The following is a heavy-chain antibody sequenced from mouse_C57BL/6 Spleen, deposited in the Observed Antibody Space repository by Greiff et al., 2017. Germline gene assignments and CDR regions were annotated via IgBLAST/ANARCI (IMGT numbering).Heavy chain of an antibody. J-gene: IGHJ4*01. D-gene: IGHD1-1*01. V-gene: IGHV1-63*01. CDR3: ARSRGDNYGDAMAY. CDR2: IYPGGGYT. CDR1: GYTFTNYW. Sequence: QVQLQQPGAELVRPGASVKMSCKASGYTFTNYWIGWAKQRPGHGLEWIGDIYPGGGYTNYNEKFKGKATLTVDKSSSTAYMQFSSLTSEDSASYYCARSRGDNYGDAMAYWGQGTSVTVSS.